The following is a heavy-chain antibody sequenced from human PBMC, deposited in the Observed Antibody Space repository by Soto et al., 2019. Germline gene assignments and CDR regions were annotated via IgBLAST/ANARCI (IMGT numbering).Heavy chain of an antibody. D-gene: IGHD6-19*01. CDR1: GFTFSSYE. CDR3: ARDQWKVYYYGMDV. V-gene: IGHV3-48*03. CDR2: ISSSGSTI. J-gene: IGHJ6*02. Sequence: GGSLRLSCAASGFTFSSYEMNWVRQAPGKGLEWVSYISSSGSTIYYAASVKGRFTISRDNAKNSLYLQMNSLRAEDTAVYYCARDQWKVYYYGMDVWGQGTTVTVSS.